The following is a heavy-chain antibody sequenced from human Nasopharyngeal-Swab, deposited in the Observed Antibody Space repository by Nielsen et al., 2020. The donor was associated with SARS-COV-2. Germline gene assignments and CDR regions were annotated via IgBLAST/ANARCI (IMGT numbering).Heavy chain of an antibody. CDR1: GFIFSASA. Sequence: GESLKISCAASGFIFSASAIHWVRQDSGTGLEWVGRIGDKDHNYATTYGASVQGRFTTSRDDSKNTAFLQMDSLKTEDTALYYCTTDFYFDYWGQGTLVTVSS. CDR3: TTDFYFDY. V-gene: IGHV3-73*01. CDR2: IGDKDHNYAT. J-gene: IGHJ4*02.